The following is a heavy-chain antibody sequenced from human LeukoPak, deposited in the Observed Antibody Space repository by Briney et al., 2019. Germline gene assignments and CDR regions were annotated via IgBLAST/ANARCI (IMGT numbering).Heavy chain of an antibody. CDR1: GGSISSSSYY. D-gene: IGHD1-26*01. Sequence: SETLSLTCTVSGGSISSSSYYWGWIRQPPGKGLEWIGSIYYSGSTYYNPSLKSRVTISVDTSKNQFSLKLSSVTAADTAVFYCARVLSGSYIDYFDYWGQGTPVTVSS. J-gene: IGHJ4*02. CDR3: ARVLSGSYIDYFDY. V-gene: IGHV4-39*07. CDR2: IYYSGST.